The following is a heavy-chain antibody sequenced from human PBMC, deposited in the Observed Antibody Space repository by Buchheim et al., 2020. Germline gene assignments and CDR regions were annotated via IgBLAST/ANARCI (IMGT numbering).Heavy chain of an antibody. CDR3: ARDVLNNWFDP. CDR1: GDSISSASYY. V-gene: IGHV4-31*03. J-gene: IGHJ5*02. CDR2: IYHNGIT. Sequence: QVQLQESGPGLVKPSQTLSLTCTVSGDSISSASYYWTWIRQRPGKGLEWIGYIYHNGITYYNPSLKSRVILSIDTSPNQFSLKMSSVTAADTAVYYCARDVLNNWFDPWGQGTL.